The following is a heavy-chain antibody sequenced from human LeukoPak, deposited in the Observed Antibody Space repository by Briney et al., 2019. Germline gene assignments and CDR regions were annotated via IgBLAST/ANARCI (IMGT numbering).Heavy chain of an antibody. Sequence: GGSLRLSCAASGFTLSDYYMSWIRQAPGKGLEGVSYSSSSGSTIYYADSVKGRFAISRDNSKNTLYLQMNSLRAEDTAVYYCAKGQDYGSGSYYNENWFDPWGQGTLVTVSS. V-gene: IGHV3-11*01. CDR2: SSSSGSTI. J-gene: IGHJ5*02. D-gene: IGHD3-10*01. CDR3: AKGQDYGSGSYYNENWFDP. CDR1: GFTLSDYY.